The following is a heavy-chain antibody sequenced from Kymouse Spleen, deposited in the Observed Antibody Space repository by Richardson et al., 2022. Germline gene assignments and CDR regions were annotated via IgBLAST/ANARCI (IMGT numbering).Heavy chain of an antibody. CDR3: AKDIELELQFDY. Sequence: EVQLVESGGGLVQPGRSLRLSCAASGFTFDDYAMHWVRQAPGKGLEWVSGISWNSGSIGYADSVKGRFTISRDNAKNSLYLQMNSLRAEDTALYYCAKDIELELQFDYWGQGTLVTVSS. V-gene: IGHV3-9*01. J-gene: IGHJ4*02. CDR2: ISWNSGSI. D-gene: IGHD1-7*01. CDR1: GFTFDDYA.